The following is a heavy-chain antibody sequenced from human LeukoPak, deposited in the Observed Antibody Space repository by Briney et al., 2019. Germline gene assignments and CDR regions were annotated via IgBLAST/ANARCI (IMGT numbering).Heavy chain of an antibody. J-gene: IGHJ3*01. Sequence: GASVKASCKASGGTVSTYAINWVRQAPGQGLEWMGGILPMFATTNYAQKFQGRVTIATDESTSTAYMELYSLKSEDSALYYCARSRTAIVIGSAVIPPNDAFDLWGQGTMVTVSS. CDR3: ARSRTAIVIGSAVIPPNDAFDL. CDR2: ILPMFATT. D-gene: IGHD2-2*01. CDR1: GGTVSTYA. V-gene: IGHV1-69*05.